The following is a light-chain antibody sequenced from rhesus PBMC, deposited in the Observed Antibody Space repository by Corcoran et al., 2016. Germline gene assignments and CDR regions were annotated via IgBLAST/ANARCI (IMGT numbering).Light chain of an antibody. CDR1: QGISNW. J-gene: IGKJ4*01. V-gene: IGKV1-69*01. Sequence: DIQMTQSLSSLFASVGDRVTITCRASQGISNWLAWYQQQLVKAPKRLIYRASNLETGVPSRFSASGSGTDFTLTIRNLQPEDVATYYCHQHDRSPLTFGGVAKVEIK. CDR3: HQHDRSPLT. CDR2: RAS.